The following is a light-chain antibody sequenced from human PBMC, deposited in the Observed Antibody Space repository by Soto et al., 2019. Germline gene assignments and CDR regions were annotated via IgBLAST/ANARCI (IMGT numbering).Light chain of an antibody. CDR3: QHRRG. V-gene: IGKV3-11*01. CDR1: QSVTSN. Sequence: EIVLTQSPATLSLSPGERATLSCRASQSVTSNLAWYQQKPGQAPRLLIYDASNRATGIPARFSGSGSGTDFTLTISSLEPEDFAVYYCQHRRGFGQGTRLEI. J-gene: IGKJ5*01. CDR2: DAS.